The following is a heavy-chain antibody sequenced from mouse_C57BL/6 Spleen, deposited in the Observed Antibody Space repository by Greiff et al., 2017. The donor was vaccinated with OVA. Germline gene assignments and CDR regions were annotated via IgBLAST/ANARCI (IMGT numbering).Heavy chain of an antibody. D-gene: IGHD2-2*01. V-gene: IGHV5-6*01. CDR1: GFTFSSYG. J-gene: IGHJ2*01. CDR2: ISSGGSYT. CDR3: ARHNGYDY. Sequence: EVHLVESGGDLVKPGGSLKLSCAASGFTFSSYGMSWVRQTPDKRLEWVATISSGGSYTYYPDSVKGRFTISRDNAKNTLYLQMSSLKSEDTAMYYCARHNGYDYRGQGTTLTVSS.